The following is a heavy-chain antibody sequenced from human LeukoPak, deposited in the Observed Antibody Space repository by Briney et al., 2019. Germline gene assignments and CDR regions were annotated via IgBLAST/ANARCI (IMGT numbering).Heavy chain of an antibody. CDR3: ARCIQKVTAIPKYYFDY. Sequence: SETLPLTCTVSGGSISSGGYYWSWIRQHPGKGLEWIGYIYYSGSTYYNPSLKSRVTISVDTSKNQFSLKLSSVTAADTAVYYCARCIQKVTAIPKYYFDYWGQGTLVTVSS. D-gene: IGHD2-21*02. V-gene: IGHV4-31*03. J-gene: IGHJ4*02. CDR2: IYYSGST. CDR1: GGSISSGGYY.